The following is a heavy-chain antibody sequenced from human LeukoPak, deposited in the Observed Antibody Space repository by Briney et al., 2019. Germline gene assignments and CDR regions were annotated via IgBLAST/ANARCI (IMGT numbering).Heavy chain of an antibody. J-gene: IGHJ5*02. D-gene: IGHD5-18*01. CDR1: GFTFSNYM. CDR2: IKSDGITI. CDR3: ARAANGYSYGFFS. Sequence: GGSLRLSCAASGFTFSNYMMHWVRQAPGKGLVWVSRIKSDGITITYADSVKGRFTISRDNAKNTLYLQMNSLRAEDTAVYYCARAANGYSYGFFSWGQGTLVTVSS. V-gene: IGHV3-74*01.